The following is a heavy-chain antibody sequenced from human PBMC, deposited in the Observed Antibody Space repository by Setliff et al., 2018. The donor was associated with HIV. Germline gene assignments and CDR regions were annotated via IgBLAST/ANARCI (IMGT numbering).Heavy chain of an antibody. D-gene: IGHD3-10*01. J-gene: IGHJ4*02. CDR3: ARVGYHGSGRYSFDY. CDR2: IYHSGFT. CDR1: GYSISSGYY. V-gene: IGHV4-38-2*02. Sequence: SETLSLTCTVSGYSISSGYYWGWIRLPPGKGLEWIGDIYHSGFTIYNPSLKSRVTLSLDTSKNQFSLNLSSVTAAETAVYYCARVGYHGSGRYSFDYWGQGTLVTVSS.